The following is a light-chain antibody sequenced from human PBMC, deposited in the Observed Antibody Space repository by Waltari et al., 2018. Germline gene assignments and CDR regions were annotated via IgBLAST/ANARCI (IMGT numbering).Light chain of an antibody. Sequence: EIVLTQSPGTLPLSPGERATLSCRASQCVSRSYLAWYQPNPGPAPRLLIYGASSRATGIPDRFSGSGSGTDFTLTISRLEPEGFAVYYCQQYGSSPPYTFGQGTKLEIK. CDR2: GAS. CDR1: QCVSRSY. CDR3: QQYGSSPPYT. V-gene: IGKV3-20*01. J-gene: IGKJ2*01.